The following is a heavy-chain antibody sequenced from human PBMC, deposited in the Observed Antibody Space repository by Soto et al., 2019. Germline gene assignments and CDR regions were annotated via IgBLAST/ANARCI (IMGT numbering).Heavy chain of an antibody. Sequence: PSETLSLTCTVSGGSISSGGYYWSWIRQHPGKGLEWIGYIYYSGSTYYNPSLKSRVTISVDTSKNQFSLKLSSVTPADTAVYYCARGEWYVVPAAISWFDPWGQGTLVTVSS. CDR1: GGSISSGGYY. V-gene: IGHV4-31*03. CDR3: ARGEWYVVPAAISWFDP. CDR2: IYYSGST. D-gene: IGHD2-2*02. J-gene: IGHJ5*02.